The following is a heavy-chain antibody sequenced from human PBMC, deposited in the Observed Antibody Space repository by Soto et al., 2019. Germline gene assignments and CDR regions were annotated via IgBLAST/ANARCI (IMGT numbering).Heavy chain of an antibody. J-gene: IGHJ5*02. CDR1: GFTFSSYG. D-gene: IGHD6-13*01. V-gene: IGHV3-30*18. CDR3: AKDRYPYSSSANWFDP. CDR2: ISYDGSNK. Sequence: QVQLVESGGGVVQPGRSLRLSCAASGFTFSSYGMHWVRQAPGKGLEWVAVISYDGSNKYYADSVKGRFTISRDNSKNTLYLQMNSLRAEDTAVYYCAKDRYPYSSSANWFDPWGQGTLVTVSS.